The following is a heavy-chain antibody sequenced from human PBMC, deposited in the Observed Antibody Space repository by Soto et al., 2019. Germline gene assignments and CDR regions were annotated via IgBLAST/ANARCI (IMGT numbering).Heavy chain of an antibody. V-gene: IGHV3-64*01. CDR2: ISSNGGSI. CDR1: GFTFSSYA. J-gene: IGHJ4*02. CDR3: ARGQLYYDILTGYLDY. Sequence: EVQLVESGGGLVQPGGSLRLSCAASGFTFSSYAMHWVRQAPGKGLEYVSAISSNGGSIYYANSVKGRFTLSRDNAKNTLDLQMGSLRAEDMAVYYCARGQLYYDILTGYLDYWGQGTLVTVSS. D-gene: IGHD3-9*01.